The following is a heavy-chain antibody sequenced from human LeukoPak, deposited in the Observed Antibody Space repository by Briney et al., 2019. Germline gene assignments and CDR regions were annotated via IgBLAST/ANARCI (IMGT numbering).Heavy chain of an antibody. J-gene: IGHJ4*02. CDR3: AKGDCGGTCLLIDN. Sequence: PGGSLRLSCAASGFTFSSYAMSWVRQAPGKRLEWVSAISGSGGNTDYADSVKGRFTISRDNSKNTLYLQMNSLRAEDTAVYFCAKGDCGGTCLLIDNWGQGTLVTVSS. CDR1: GFTFSSYA. CDR2: ISGSGGNT. V-gene: IGHV3-23*01. D-gene: IGHD2-15*01.